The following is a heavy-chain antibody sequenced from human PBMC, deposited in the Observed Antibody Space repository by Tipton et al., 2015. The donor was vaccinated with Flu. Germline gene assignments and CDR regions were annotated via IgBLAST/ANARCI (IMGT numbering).Heavy chain of an antibody. Sequence: GSLRLSCAASGFTLSDYCMSWIRQAPGKGLDWVSYMCSSENDVYYADSVKGRFTISRDSAKNSLYLQLNSLRADDTAVYYCARIVGIAAAGPLDFWGQGALVTVSS. V-gene: IGHV3-11*04. D-gene: IGHD6-13*01. J-gene: IGHJ4*02. CDR2: MCSSENDV. CDR3: ARIVGIAAAGPLDF. CDR1: GFTLSDYC.